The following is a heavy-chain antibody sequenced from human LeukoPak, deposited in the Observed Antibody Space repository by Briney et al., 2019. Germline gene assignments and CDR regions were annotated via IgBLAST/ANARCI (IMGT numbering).Heavy chain of an antibody. J-gene: IGHJ1*01. CDR1: GFTLSSYW. CDR3: ARAPSEIGGYYPEYFRH. D-gene: IGHD3-22*01. V-gene: IGHV3-74*01. CDR2: IKGDGRT. Sequence: RGSLTLSCAASGFTLSSYWMHWVRQAPGKGLVWVSRIKGDGRTNYADSVKCRFTISRDNAKNTVSLQMNSLRAEDTGVYYCARAPSEIGGYYPEYFRHWGQGT.